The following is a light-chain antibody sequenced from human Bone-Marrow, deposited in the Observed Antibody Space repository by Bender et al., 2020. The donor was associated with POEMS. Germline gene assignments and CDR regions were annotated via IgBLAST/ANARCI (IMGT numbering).Light chain of an antibody. V-gene: IGLV1-36*01. CDR2: YDD. Sequence: QSVLTQPPSVSEAPRQTVTISCSGSRSNIGNNAVNWYQHLPGKAPKLLIYYDDVLPSGVSDRFSGSKSGSSASLAISGLQAEDEGDYYCQSYDNSLGGWVFGGGTKLTVL. CDR3: QSYDNSLGGWV. J-gene: IGLJ3*02. CDR1: RSNIGNNA.